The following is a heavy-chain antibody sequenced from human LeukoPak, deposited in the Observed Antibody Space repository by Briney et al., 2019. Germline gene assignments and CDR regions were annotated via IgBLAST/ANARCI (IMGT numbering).Heavy chain of an antibody. D-gene: IGHD1-1*01. J-gene: IGHJ3*02. CDR3: AGSERLANAFDI. V-gene: IGHV4-34*01. Sequence: SETLSLTCAVYGGSFSGYYWSWIRQPPGKGLEWIGEINHSGSTNYNPSLKSRVTISVDTSKNQFSLKLSSVTAADTAVYYCAGSERLANAFDIWGQGTMVTVSS. CDR2: INHSGST. CDR1: GGSFSGYY.